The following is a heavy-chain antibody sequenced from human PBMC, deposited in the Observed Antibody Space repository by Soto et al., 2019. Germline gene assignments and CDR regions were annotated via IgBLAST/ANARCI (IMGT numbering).Heavy chain of an antibody. CDR3: ARYMVRGGKYYFDY. D-gene: IGHD3-10*01. CDR1: GGSISSYY. J-gene: IGHJ4*02. CDR2: IYYSGST. Sequence: SETLSLTCTDSGGSISSYYWSWIRQPPGKGLEWIGYIYYSGSTNYNPSLKSRVTISVDTSKNQFSLKLSSVTAADTAVYYCARYMVRGGKYYFDYWGQGTLVTVSS. V-gene: IGHV4-59*01.